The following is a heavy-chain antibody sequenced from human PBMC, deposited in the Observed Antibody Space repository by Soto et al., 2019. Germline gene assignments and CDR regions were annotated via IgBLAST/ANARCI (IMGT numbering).Heavy chain of an antibody. D-gene: IGHD6-19*01. V-gene: IGHV1-69*13. J-gene: IGHJ5*02. Sequence: GASVKVSCKASGCTFSSYAISWVRQAPGQGLEWMGGIIPIFGTANYAQKFQGRVTITADESTSTAYMELSSLRSEDTAVYYCAKGYSSGWFNWFDPWGQGTLVTVSS. CDR2: IIPIFGTA. CDR1: GCTFSSYA. CDR3: AKGYSSGWFNWFDP.